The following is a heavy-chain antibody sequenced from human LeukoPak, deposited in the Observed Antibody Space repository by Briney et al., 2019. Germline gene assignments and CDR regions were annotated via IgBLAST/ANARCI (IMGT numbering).Heavy chain of an antibody. V-gene: IGHV3-7*03. J-gene: IGHJ3*02. CDR1: GFTFNNND. D-gene: IGHD3-10*01. CDR2: IKEDGSEK. CDR3: ARDWVAGVPFDAFDI. Sequence: PGGSLRLSCAASGFTFNNNDMTWVRQAPGKGLEWVANIKEDGSEKYYVDSVKGRFTISRDNAKNSLYLHMNSLTAEDTAMYYCARDWVAGVPFDAFDIWGQGTMVSVSS.